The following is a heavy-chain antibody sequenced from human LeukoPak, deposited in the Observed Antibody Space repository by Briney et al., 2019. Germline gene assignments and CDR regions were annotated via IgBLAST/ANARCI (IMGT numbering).Heavy chain of an antibody. D-gene: IGHD1-26*01. CDR1: GGSISSYY. Sequence: RSETLSLTCTVGGGSISSYYWGWVRQPPGEGLEWVGDIYSSGSTNYNPSLKSRVTISVDTSKNQFPLKLSSVTAADTAVYYCARFSSLAEAKHFDIWGQGTLVTVSS. J-gene: IGHJ4*02. CDR2: IYSSGST. CDR3: ARFSSLAEAKHFDI. V-gene: IGHV4-59*01.